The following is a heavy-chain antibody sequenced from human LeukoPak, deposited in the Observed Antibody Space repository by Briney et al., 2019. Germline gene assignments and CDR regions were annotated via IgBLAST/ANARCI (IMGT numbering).Heavy chain of an antibody. CDR3: ARSQTNAVYYYGMDV. V-gene: IGHV3-23*01. J-gene: IGHJ6*02. CDR1: GFTFSSYA. CDR2: ISGSGDMT. Sequence: GGSLRLSCAASGFTFSSYAMNWVRQAPGKGLEGVSDISGSGDMTYYADAVKGRFTISRDHSKNTVYLRMNGLRVEDTAVYFCARSQTNAVYYYGMDVWGQGTTVTVSS. D-gene: IGHD2-8*01.